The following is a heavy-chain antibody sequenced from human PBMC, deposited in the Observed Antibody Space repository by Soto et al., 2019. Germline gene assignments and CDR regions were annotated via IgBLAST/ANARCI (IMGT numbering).Heavy chain of an antibody. CDR2: IYHSGST. Sequence: PSETLSLTCADSGYSISSGYYWGWIRQPPGKGLEWIGSIYHSGSTYYNPSLKSRVTISVDTSKNQFSLKLSSVTAADTAVYYCARDPGIAVAGTLEVWSDYWGQGTLVTVSS. CDR3: ARDPGIAVAGTLEVWSDY. CDR1: GYSISSGYY. V-gene: IGHV4-38-2*02. J-gene: IGHJ4*02. D-gene: IGHD6-19*01.